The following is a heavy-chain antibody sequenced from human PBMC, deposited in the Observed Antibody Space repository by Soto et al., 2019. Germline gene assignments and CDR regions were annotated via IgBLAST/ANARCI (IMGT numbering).Heavy chain of an antibody. V-gene: IGHV1-3*05. CDR2: INAGTGYT. CDR1: GYIFTSYA. Sequence: QVQLVQSGAEEKKPGASMKVSCKTSGYIFTSYAMHWVRQAPGQRLEWMGWINAGTGYTKYSQKFQGRVTITRDTSASTVYMELSSLRSEDTAVYYCARGLEYCLGPSCYLPPDFWGQGTLVTVSS. CDR3: ARGLEYCLGPSCYLPPDF. D-gene: IGHD2-2*01. J-gene: IGHJ4*02.